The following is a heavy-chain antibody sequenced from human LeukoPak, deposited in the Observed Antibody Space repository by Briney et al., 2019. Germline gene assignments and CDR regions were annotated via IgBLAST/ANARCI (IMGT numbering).Heavy chain of an antibody. CDR3: ARKVLQRGYYYGMDV. D-gene: IGHD2-15*01. V-gene: IGHV3-48*01. CDR1: GFTLSSYS. CDR2: ISSSSNTI. J-gene: IGHJ6*02. Sequence: GGSLRLSCAASGFTLSSYSMNWVRQAPGKGLEWVSYISSSSNTIYYADSVKGRFTISRDNAKNSLYLQMNSLRAEDTAVYYCARKVLQRGYYYGMDVWGQGTTVTVFS.